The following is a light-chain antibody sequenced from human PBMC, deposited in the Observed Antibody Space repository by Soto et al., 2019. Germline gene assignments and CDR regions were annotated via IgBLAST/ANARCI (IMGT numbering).Light chain of an antibody. Sequence: DIQMTQSPSTLSASVGDRVTFTCRASQSVSSWLAWYQQKPGKAPKLLIYDASSLQSGVPSRFSGSGSGTEFTLTISGLQSEDAAIYYCQQYQTWPRTFGQGTRVEVK. J-gene: IGKJ1*01. CDR1: QSVSSW. CDR2: DAS. V-gene: IGKV1-5*01. CDR3: QQYQTWPRT.